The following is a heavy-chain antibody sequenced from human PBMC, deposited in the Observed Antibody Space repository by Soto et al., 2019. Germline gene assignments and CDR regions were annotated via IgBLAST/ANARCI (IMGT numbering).Heavy chain of an antibody. J-gene: IGHJ4*02. CDR3: ASSVGEYYDSSGFF. CDR1: GYSISSRYY. CDR2: IYHTGRT. V-gene: IGHV4-38-2*01. Sequence: LSLTCAVSGYSISSRYYWGWIRQPPGKGLEWIGSIYHTGRTYYNPSLKSRVTISVDTYKNQFSLKLSSVTAADTAVYYCASSVGEYYDSSGFFWGQGTLVTVSS. D-gene: IGHD3-22*01.